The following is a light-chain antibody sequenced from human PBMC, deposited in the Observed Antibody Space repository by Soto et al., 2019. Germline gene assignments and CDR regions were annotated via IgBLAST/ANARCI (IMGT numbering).Light chain of an antibody. CDR3: SSYTTSSTPHVV. CDR1: SSDVGGYNY. Sequence: QSALTQPASVSGSPGQSITISCTGTSSDVGGYNYVSWYQQHPGKAPKLMIYEVNNRPSGVSNRFSGSKSGNTASLTISGRQAEDEADYYCSSYTTSSTPHVVFGGGTKLTVL. V-gene: IGLV2-14*01. CDR2: EVN. J-gene: IGLJ2*01.